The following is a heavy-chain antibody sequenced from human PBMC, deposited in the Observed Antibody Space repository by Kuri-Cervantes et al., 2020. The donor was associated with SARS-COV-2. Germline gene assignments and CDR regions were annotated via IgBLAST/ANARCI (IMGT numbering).Heavy chain of an antibody. V-gene: IGHV3-69-1*01. J-gene: IGHJ5*02. Sequence: GESLKISCAASGFTFSDYYMNWVRQAPGKGLEWVSSISSSSTIYYADSVRGRFTISRDNAKNTLYLQMNSLRADDTAVYYCAKSDWFDPWGQGTLVTVSS. CDR2: ISSSSTI. CDR1: GFTFSDYY. CDR3: AKSDWFDP.